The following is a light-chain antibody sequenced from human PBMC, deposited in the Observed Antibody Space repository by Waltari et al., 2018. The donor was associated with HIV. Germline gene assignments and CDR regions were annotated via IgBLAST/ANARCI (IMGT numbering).Light chain of an antibody. Sequence: DLPMTQSPPHSSPSVGDRETILCRSSQTIGNYLNLYVHKPGTAPKLLIYGASSLQSGVPSRLSVSGSGTDFALTISSLQPEDFATYYCQQSHLTPTAFGQGTKLEI. CDR3: QQSHLTPTA. CDR2: GAS. CDR1: QTIGNY. V-gene: IGKV1-39*01. J-gene: IGKJ2*01.